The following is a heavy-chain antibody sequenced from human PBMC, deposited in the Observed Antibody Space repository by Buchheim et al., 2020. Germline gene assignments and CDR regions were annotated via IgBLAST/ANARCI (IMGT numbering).Heavy chain of an antibody. Sequence: QVQLVQSGAEVKKPGASVRVSCKASGYTFTGYYMHWVRQAPGQGLEWMGWINPNSGGTNYAQKFQGWVTMTMDTSISTAYMELRRLRSDDTAVYYCARDSVAGVFYYGMDVWGQGTT. CDR1: GYTFTGYY. V-gene: IGHV1-2*04. D-gene: IGHD6-19*01. J-gene: IGHJ6*02. CDR2: INPNSGGT. CDR3: ARDSVAGVFYYGMDV.